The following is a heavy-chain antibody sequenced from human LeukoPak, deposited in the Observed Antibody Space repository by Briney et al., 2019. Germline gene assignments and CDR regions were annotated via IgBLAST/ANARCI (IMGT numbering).Heavy chain of an antibody. CDR1: GGSISSSSYY. CDR2: IYYSGST. J-gene: IGHJ4*02. D-gene: IGHD2-21*01. Sequence: SETLSLTCTVSGGSISSSSYYWGWIRQPPGKGLEWIGSIYYSGSTYYNPSLKGRVTISVDTSKNQFSLKLSSVTAADTAVYYCAKIPQVATVTVPYFDHWGQGTLVTVSS. CDR3: AKIPQVATVTVPYFDH. V-gene: IGHV4-39*07.